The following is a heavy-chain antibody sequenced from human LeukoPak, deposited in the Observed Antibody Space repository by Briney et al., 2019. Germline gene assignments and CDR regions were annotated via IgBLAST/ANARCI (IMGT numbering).Heavy chain of an antibody. CDR2: ISSSGSTI. J-gene: IGHJ4*02. V-gene: IGHV3-48*03. Sequence: GGSLRLSCAASGFTFSSYEMNWVRQAPGKGLEWVSYISSSGSTIYYADSVKGRFTISRDNAKNSLYLQMNSLRAEDTAVYYCARVRSIAAHPYYFDYWGQGTLVTVSS. CDR1: GFTFSSYE. D-gene: IGHD6-6*01. CDR3: ARVRSIAAHPYYFDY.